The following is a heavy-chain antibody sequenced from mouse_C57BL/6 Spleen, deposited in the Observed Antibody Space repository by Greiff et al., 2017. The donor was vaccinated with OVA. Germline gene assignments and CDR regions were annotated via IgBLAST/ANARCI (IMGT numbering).Heavy chain of an antibody. J-gene: IGHJ3*01. V-gene: IGHV3-6*01. Sequence: EVQLQESGPGLVKPSPSLSLTCSVTGYSITSGYYWNWIRQFPGNKLEWMGYISYDGSNNYNPSLKNRISITRDTSKNQFFLKLNSVTTEDTATYYCARGLDGYYSFAYWGQGTLVTVSA. CDR1: GYSITSGYY. CDR2: ISYDGSN. D-gene: IGHD2-3*01. CDR3: ARGLDGYYSFAY.